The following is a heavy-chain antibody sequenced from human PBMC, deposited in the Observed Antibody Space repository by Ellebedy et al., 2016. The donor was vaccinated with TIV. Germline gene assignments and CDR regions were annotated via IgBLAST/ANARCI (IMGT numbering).Heavy chain of an antibody. Sequence: AASVKVSCKASGYTFTSYGISWVRQAPGQGLEWMGWISAYNGNTNYVQKLQGRVTMTTYTSTSTAYMELRSLRSDDTAVYYCARGITMVWGVSLGYWGQGSLVTVSS. J-gene: IGHJ4*02. CDR2: ISAYNGNT. D-gene: IGHD3-10*01. V-gene: IGHV1-18*01. CDR3: ARGITMVWGVSLGY. CDR1: GYTFTSYG.